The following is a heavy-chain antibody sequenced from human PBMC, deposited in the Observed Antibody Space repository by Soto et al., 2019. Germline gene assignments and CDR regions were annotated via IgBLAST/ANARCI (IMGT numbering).Heavy chain of an antibody. J-gene: IGHJ4*02. CDR2: ISAYNGNT. CDR3: ARSPYYYDSSGYYN. D-gene: IGHD3-22*01. CDR1: GYTFTSYG. Sequence: AASVKVSCKASGYTFTSYGISWVRQAPGQGLEWMGWISAYNGNTNYAQKLQGRVTMTTDTSTSTAYMELRSLRSDDTAVYYCARSPYYYDSSGYYNWGQGTLVTVSS. V-gene: IGHV1-18*01.